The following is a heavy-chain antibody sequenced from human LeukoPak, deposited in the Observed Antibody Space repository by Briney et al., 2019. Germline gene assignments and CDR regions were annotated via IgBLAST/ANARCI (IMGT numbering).Heavy chain of an antibody. D-gene: IGHD2/OR15-2a*01. V-gene: IGHV3-21*01. Sequence: GGSLRLSCAASGFTFSSYTMNWVRQAPGKGLEWVSSISIGGDYIYYADSVKGRFTISRDNAKNSLSLHMNSLRAEDTAIYYCARVYRAFDYWGQGTLVTVSS. CDR3: ARVYRAFDY. J-gene: IGHJ4*02. CDR1: GFTFSSYT. CDR2: ISIGGDYI.